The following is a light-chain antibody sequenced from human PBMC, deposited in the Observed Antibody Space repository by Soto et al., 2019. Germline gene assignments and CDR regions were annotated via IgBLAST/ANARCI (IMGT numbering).Light chain of an antibody. CDR3: QQYDNLLFT. Sequence: DIQMTQSPSSLSASVGERVTITCQASHDITKYLKWYQQKPGQAPKLLIYDASNLETGVPSRFSGSGSGTDFTFTISSLQPEDFATYYCQQYDNLLFTFGPGTKVDIK. V-gene: IGKV1-33*01. CDR1: HDITKY. J-gene: IGKJ3*01. CDR2: DAS.